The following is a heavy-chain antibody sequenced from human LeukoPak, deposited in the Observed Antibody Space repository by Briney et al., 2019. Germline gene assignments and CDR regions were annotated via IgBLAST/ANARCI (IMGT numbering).Heavy chain of an antibody. CDR1: GGSFSGYY. J-gene: IGHJ5*02. V-gene: IGHV4-34*01. CDR3: ASIAAAGPNAHSWFGP. Sequence: YPSETLSLTCAVYGGSFSGYYWSWIRQPPGKGLEWIGEINHSGSTNCNPSLKSRVTISVDTSKNQFFLKLSSVTAADTAVYYCASIAAAGPNAHSWFGPWGQGTLVTVSS. D-gene: IGHD6-13*01. CDR2: INHSGST.